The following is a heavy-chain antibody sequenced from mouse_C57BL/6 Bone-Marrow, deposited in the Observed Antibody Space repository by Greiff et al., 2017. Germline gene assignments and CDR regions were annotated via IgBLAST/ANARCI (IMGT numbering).Heavy chain of an antibody. D-gene: IGHD2-3*01. V-gene: IGHV7-1*01. CDR3: ARDSYDGYYSWFAY. Sequence: EVKVVESGGGLVQSGRSLRLSCATSGFTFSDFYMEWVRQAPGKGLEWIAASRNKANDYTTEYSASVKGRFIVSRDTSQSILYLQMNALRAEDTAIYYCARDSYDGYYSWFAYWGQGTLVTVSA. J-gene: IGHJ3*01. CDR2: SRNKANDYTT. CDR1: GFTFSDFY.